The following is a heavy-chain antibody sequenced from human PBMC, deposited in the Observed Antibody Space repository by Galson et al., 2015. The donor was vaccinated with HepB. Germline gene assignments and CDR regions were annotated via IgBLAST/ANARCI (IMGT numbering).Heavy chain of an antibody. CDR3: AGPIGDYYDSSAEGAFDI. CDR1: GYTFTSYY. V-gene: IGHV1-46*01. CDR2: INPSGGST. D-gene: IGHD3-22*01. Sequence: SVKVSCKASGYTFTSYYMHWVRQAPGQGLEWMGIINPSGGSTSYAQKFQGRVTMTRDTSTSTVYMELSSLRSEDTAVYYCAGPIGDYYDSSAEGAFDIWGQGTMVTVSS. J-gene: IGHJ3*02.